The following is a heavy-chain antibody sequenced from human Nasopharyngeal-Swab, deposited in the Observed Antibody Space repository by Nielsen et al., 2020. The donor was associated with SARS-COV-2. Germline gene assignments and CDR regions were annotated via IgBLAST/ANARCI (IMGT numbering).Heavy chain of an antibody. CDR1: GFIFSDSA. CDR3: TTDFYFDY. Sequence: GGSLRLSCAASGFIFSDSAIHWVRQASGKGLEWVGRIGDKDHNYATTYGASVQGRFTISRDDSKNTAFLQMDRLKTEDLSLYYCTTDFYFDYWGQGTLVTVSS. V-gene: IGHV3-73*01. J-gene: IGHJ4*02. CDR2: IGDKDHNYAT.